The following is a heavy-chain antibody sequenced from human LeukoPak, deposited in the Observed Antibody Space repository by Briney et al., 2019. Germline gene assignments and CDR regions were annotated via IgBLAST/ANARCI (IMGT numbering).Heavy chain of an antibody. CDR1: GYTFTSYY. CDR2: INPGSGAT. J-gene: IGHJ4*02. V-gene: IGHV1-46*01. D-gene: IGHD3-10*01. CDR3: ARGITMLAAEY. Sequence: ASVKVSCKASGYTFTSYYIHWVRQAPGQGLEWMGIINPGSGATNYAQKFQGRVNMTRDPSTSTVYVELSSLRAEDTAVYYCARGITMLAAEYWGQGTLVTVSS.